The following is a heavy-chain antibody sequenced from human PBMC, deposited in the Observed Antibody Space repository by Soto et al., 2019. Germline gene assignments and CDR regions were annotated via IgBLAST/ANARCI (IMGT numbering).Heavy chain of an antibody. CDR2: ISSSGGST. J-gene: IGHJ5*02. CDR1: GFTFSSYA. CDR3: AIFYGGNSAHTYSIDP. V-gene: IGHV3-23*01. Sequence: EVQLLESGGGLVQPGGSLRLSCAASGFTFSSYAMSWVRQAPGKGLEWVSTISSSGGSTHYADSVKGRFTISRDNSKNTLYLQMNTLRAEDTAVYYCAIFYGGNSAHTYSIDPWGQGTLVIVSS. D-gene: IGHD2-21*02.